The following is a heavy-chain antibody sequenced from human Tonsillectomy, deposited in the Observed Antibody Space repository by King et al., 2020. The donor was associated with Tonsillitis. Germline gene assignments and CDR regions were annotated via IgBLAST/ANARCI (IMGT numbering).Heavy chain of an antibody. CDR1: GGSISSYY. D-gene: IGHD6-13*01. CDR2: IYYSGNS. Sequence: VQLQESGPGLVKPSETLSLTCTVSGGSISSYYWSWIRQPPGKGLEWIGYIYYSGNSNYNPSLKSRVTISVDTSKNQFSLKLSSVTAAATAEYYCVRPRGIFDSSTWYRAGWYFVLWPRGTLVTLSS. CDR3: VRPRGIFDSSTWYRAGWYFVL. V-gene: IGHV4-59*08. J-gene: IGHJ2*01.